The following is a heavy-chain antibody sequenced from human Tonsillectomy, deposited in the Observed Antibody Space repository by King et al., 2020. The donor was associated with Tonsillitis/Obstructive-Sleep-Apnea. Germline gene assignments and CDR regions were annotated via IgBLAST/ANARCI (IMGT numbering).Heavy chain of an antibody. D-gene: IGHD5-12*01. CDR3: ASAQAAPTHSGYDSGGDY. Sequence: PLPESGPGLVPPSETLSLTCTVSGGSISTYYWSWIRQPPGKGLEWIGYIYYSGSTNYNPSLKSRVTISVDTSKNQFSLKLSSVTAAATAVYHCASAQAAPTHSGYDSGGDYWGQGTLGTVAA. CDR2: IYYSGST. J-gene: IGHJ4*02. V-gene: IGHV4-59*08. CDR1: GGSISTYY.